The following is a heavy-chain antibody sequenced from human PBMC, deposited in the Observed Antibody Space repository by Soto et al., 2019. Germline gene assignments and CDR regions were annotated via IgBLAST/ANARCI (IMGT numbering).Heavy chain of an antibody. CDR2: IYPGDSDT. D-gene: IGHD6-6*01. CDR1: GYSFTSYW. Sequence: GESLKISCKGSGYSFTSYWIGWVRQMPGKGLEWMGIIYPGDSDTRYSPSFQGQVTISADKSISTAYLQWSSLKASDTAMYYCASTMMAIAARPDYFDYWGQGTLVTVSS. V-gene: IGHV5-51*01. CDR3: ASTMMAIAARPDYFDY. J-gene: IGHJ4*02.